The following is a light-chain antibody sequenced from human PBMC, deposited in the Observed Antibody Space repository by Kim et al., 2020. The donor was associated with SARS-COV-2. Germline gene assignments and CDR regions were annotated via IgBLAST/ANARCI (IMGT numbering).Light chain of an antibody. J-gene: IGKJ2*01. CDR2: AAS. V-gene: IGKV3-20*01. CDR3: QQYGDFPYT. Sequence: LSPGESAALACRASQSVTWNYLAWYQQKPGQAPRVLIFAASSRATGIPDRFSGRGSGTDFTLSISRLQPEDVAVYYCQQYGDFPYTFGQGTKLEI. CDR1: QSVTWNY.